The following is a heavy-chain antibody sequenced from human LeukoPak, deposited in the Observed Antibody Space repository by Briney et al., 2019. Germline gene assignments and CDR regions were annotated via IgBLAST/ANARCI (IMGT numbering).Heavy chain of an antibody. V-gene: IGHV4-39*01. CDR1: GGSISSSSYY. D-gene: IGHD3-10*01. CDR3: ARLRMDYYGSGSYGDY. J-gene: IGHJ4*02. Sequence: SETLSLTCTVSGGSISSSSYYWGWIRQPPGKGLERIGSIYYSGSTYYNPSLKSRVAISVDTSKNQFSLKLSSVTAADTAVYYCARLRMDYYGSGSYGDYWGQGTLVTVSS. CDR2: IYYSGST.